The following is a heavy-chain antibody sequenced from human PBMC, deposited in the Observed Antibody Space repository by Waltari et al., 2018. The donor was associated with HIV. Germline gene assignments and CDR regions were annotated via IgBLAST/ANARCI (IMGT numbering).Heavy chain of an antibody. CDR3: ARDPRTVTTFWYYGMDV. V-gene: IGHV4-39*07. D-gene: IGHD4-4*01. Sequence: QLQLQESGPGLVKPSETLSLTCTVSGGSISSSSYYWGWIRQPPGKGLEWIGSIYYSGSTYYNPSLKSRVTISVDTSKNQFSLKLSSVTAADTAVYYCARDPRTVTTFWYYGMDVWGQGTTVTVSS. J-gene: IGHJ6*02. CDR1: GGSISSSSYY. CDR2: IYYSGST.